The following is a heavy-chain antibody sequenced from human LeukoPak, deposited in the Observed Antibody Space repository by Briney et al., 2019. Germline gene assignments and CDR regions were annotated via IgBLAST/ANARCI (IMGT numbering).Heavy chain of an antibody. V-gene: IGHV4-34*01. J-gene: IGHJ6*03. Sequence: SETLSLTCAVYGGSFSGYYWSWIRQPPGKGLEWIGEINHSGSTNYNPSLKSRVTISVDTSKNQFSLKLSSVTAADTAVYYCASLIGSRDTAIRNYYYYYYMDVWGKGTTVTVSS. CDR2: INHSGST. D-gene: IGHD2-21*02. CDR1: GGSFSGYY. CDR3: ASLIGSRDTAIRNYYYYYYMDV.